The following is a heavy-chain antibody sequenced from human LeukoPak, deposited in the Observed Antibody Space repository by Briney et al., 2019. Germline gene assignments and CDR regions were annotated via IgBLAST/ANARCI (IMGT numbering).Heavy chain of an antibody. CDR1: GFTFSSSW. V-gene: IGHV3-7*01. CDR2: IKQDGSDK. Sequence: GGSLRLSCAASGFTFSSSWMTWVRQAPGKGLEWVANIKQDGSDKYYVDSVKGRFTISRDNVKNSLYLQMNSLRAEDTAVYYCARGLTRMDCWGQGTLVTVSS. CDR3: ARGLTRMDC. D-gene: IGHD3-9*01. J-gene: IGHJ4*02.